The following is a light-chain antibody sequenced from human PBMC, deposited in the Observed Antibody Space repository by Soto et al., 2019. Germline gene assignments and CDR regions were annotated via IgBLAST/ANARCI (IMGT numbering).Light chain of an antibody. V-gene: IGKV1-5*01. Sequence: DIQMTQSPSTLSASVGDGVTITCRASQSISSWLAWYQQKPGKAPKLLIYDASSLESGVPSRFSGSGSGTEFTLTINNLQREDFATYYCQQYNTYRTFGQGTKV. CDR1: QSISSW. CDR2: DAS. J-gene: IGKJ1*01. CDR3: QQYNTYRT.